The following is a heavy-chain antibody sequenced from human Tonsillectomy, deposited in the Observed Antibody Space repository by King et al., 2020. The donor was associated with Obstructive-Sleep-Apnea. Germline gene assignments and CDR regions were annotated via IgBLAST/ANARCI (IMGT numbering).Heavy chain of an antibody. CDR1: GFTFMSYA. CDR3: ARSFVPYYYYYGMDV. D-gene: IGHD2-2*01. V-gene: IGHV3-30*04. Sequence: QVQLVESGGGVVQPGRSLRLSCAASGFTFMSYAMHWVRQAPGKGLEWVAVISYDGSNKYYADSVKGPFTISRDNSKNTLYLQMNSLRAEDTAVYYCARSFVPYYYYYGMDVWGQGTTVTVSS. CDR2: ISYDGSNK. J-gene: IGHJ6*02.